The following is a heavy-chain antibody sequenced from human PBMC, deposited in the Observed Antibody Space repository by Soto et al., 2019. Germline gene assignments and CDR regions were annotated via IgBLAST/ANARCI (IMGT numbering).Heavy chain of an antibody. CDR2: ISAYNGNT. Sequence: GASVKVSCKASGYTFTSYGISWVRQAPGQGLEWMGWISAYNGNTNYAQKLQGRVTMTTDTSTSTAYMELRSLRSDDTAVYYCARDTGGLVTPCFDYWGQGTLVTVSS. V-gene: IGHV1-18*01. D-gene: IGHD2-21*02. J-gene: IGHJ4*02. CDR3: ARDTGGLVTPCFDY. CDR1: GYTFTSYG.